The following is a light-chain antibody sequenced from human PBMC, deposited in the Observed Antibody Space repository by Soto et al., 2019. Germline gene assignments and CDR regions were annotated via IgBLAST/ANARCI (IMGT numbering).Light chain of an antibody. CDR3: LLYYGGAQPHVV. CDR2: STS. Sequence: QAVVTQEPSLTVSPGGTVTLTCASSTGAVTSGSYPNRFQQKPGQAPRALICSTSNKHSWTPARFSGSLLGGTAALTLSGVQPEDEAEYYCLLYYGGAQPHVVFGGGTKLTVL. CDR1: TGAVTSGSY. J-gene: IGLJ2*01. V-gene: IGLV7-43*01.